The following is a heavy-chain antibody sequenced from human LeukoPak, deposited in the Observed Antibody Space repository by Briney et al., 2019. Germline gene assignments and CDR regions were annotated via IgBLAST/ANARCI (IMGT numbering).Heavy chain of an antibody. CDR3: AGGPGGFDS. J-gene: IGHJ4*02. V-gene: IGHV5-51*01. CDR1: GYIFTTYW. CDR2: IYPGDSDI. Sequence: GESLKISCKGSGYIFTTYWLGWVCQMPGKGLELMGVIYPGDSDIRYSPSFQGQVTISADQSFSTAYLQWSSLKASDTAIYYCAGGPGGFDSWGQGTLVTVSS. D-gene: IGHD3-16*01.